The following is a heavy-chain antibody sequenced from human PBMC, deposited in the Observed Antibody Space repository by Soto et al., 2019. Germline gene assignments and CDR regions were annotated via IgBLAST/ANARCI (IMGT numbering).Heavy chain of an antibody. V-gene: IGHV4-30-2*01. CDR2: IYHSGST. Sequence: SETLSLTCAVSGGSISSGGYSWSWIRQPPGKGLEWIGYIYHSGSTYYNPSLKSRVTISVDRSKNQFSLKLSSVTAADTAVYYCARVRGDSSGPPQVRGPWGQVTLVPVSS. D-gene: IGHD3-22*01. CDR3: ARVRGDSSGPPQVRGP. J-gene: IGHJ5*02. CDR1: GGSISSGGYS.